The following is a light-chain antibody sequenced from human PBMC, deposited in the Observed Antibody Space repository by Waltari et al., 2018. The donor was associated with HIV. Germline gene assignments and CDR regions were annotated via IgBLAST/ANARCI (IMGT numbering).Light chain of an antibody. V-gene: IGLV3-21*02. Sequence: SYVLTQPHSVSVAPGQTARITCGGTDIETKNVHWYQQKPGQAPVLVVYDDSDRPSGIPERFSGSNSGNTATLTITRVEAGDEADYYCQVWDPSSDHVVFGGGTKLTVL. CDR3: QVWDPSSDHVV. J-gene: IGLJ2*01. CDR1: DIETKN. CDR2: DDS.